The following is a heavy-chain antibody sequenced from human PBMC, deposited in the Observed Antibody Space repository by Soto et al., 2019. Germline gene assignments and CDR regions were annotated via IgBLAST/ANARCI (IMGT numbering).Heavy chain of an antibody. CDR1: GFTFSSYA. V-gene: IGHV3-23*01. Sequence: PGGSLRLSCAASGFTFSSYAMSWVRQAPGKVLERVSIISGSGGSTYYADSVKGRFTISRDNSKNTLYLQMNSLRAEDTAVYYCAKGYCSNSSCYYFYYMDVWGKGTTITVSS. J-gene: IGHJ6*03. CDR2: ISGSGGST. CDR3: AKGYCSNSSCYYFYYMDV. D-gene: IGHD2-2*01.